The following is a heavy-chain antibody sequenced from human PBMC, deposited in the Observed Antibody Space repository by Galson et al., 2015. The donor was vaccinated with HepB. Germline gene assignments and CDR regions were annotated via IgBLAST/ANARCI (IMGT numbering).Heavy chain of an antibody. D-gene: IGHD3-3*01. CDR3: ARVEGYDFWVD. CDR2: IYYSGST. Sequence: SETLSLTCTVSGGSISSYYWSWIRQPPGKGLEWIGYIYYSGSTNYNPSLKSRVTISVDTSKNQFSLKLSSVTAADTAVYYCARVEGYDFWVDWGQGTLVTVSS. CDR1: GGSISSYY. J-gene: IGHJ4*02. V-gene: IGHV4-59*01.